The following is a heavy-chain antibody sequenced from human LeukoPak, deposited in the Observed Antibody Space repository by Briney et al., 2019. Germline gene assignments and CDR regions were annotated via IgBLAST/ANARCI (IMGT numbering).Heavy chain of an antibody. J-gene: IGHJ3*02. D-gene: IGHD2-2*01. CDR3: TTIVAVVVPAAISNVSGAFDI. Sequence: GGSLRLSCAASGFTFSNAWMSWVRQAPGKGLEWVGRIKSKTDGGTTDYAAPVKGRFTISRDDSKNTLYLQMNSLKTEDTAVYYCTTIVAVVVPAAISNVSGAFDIWGQGTMVTVSS. CDR2: IKSKTDGGTT. CDR1: GFTFSNAW. V-gene: IGHV3-15*01.